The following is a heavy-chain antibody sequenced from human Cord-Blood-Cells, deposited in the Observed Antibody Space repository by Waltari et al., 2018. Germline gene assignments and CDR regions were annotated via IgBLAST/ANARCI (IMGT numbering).Heavy chain of an antibody. D-gene: IGHD2-15*01. V-gene: IGHV1-69*06. CDR2: IIPIFGTA. CDR1: GGTFSSYA. CDR3: ARSRGCSGGSCYSGEYNWFDP. Sequence: QVQLVQSGAEVKKPGSSVKVSCKASGGTFSSYAISWVRQAPGQGLEWMGGIIPIFGTANYAQKFQGRVTITADKSTSTAYMELSSLRSEDTAVYYCARSRGCSGGSCYSGEYNWFDPWGQGTLVTVSS. J-gene: IGHJ5*02.